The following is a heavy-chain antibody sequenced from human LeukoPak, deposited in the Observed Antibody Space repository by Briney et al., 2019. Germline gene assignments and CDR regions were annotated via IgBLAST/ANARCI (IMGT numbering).Heavy chain of an antibody. CDR3: ARDGAIGYCSSTSCYAQDYYYAMDV. J-gene: IGHJ6*04. D-gene: IGHD2-2*01. Sequence: ASVKVSYKASGYTFTSYYMHWVRQAPGQGLEWMGIINPSGGSTSYAQKFQGRVTMTRDTSTSTVYMELSSLRSEDTAVYYCARDGAIGYCSSTSCYAQDYYYAMDVWGKGTTVTVSS. V-gene: IGHV1-46*01. CDR1: GYTFTSYY. CDR2: INPSGGST.